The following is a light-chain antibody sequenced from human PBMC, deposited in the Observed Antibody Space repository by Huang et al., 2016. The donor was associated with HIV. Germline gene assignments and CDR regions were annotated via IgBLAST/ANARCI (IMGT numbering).Light chain of an antibody. Sequence: DIQMTQSPSSLSASVGDRVTITCRASQTINTYLNWYQQKPGKAPKLLIYAASSFHSGVPSRFSGSGSGTDFTLTISGLQREDFATYFCQQTYSTPRTFGQGTRVEIK. J-gene: IGKJ1*01. CDR2: AAS. CDR1: QTINTY. V-gene: IGKV1-39*01. CDR3: QQTYSTPRT.